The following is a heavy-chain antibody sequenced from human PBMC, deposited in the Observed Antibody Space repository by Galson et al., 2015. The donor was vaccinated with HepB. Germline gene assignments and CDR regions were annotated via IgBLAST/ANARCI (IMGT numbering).Heavy chain of an antibody. CDR2: ISYDGSNK. CDR3: ARGHGEGSSSYYYYGMDV. V-gene: IGHV3-30-3*01. J-gene: IGHJ6*02. CDR1: GFTFSSYA. D-gene: IGHD6-6*01. Sequence: SLRLSCAASGFTFSSYAMHWVRQAPGKGLEWVAVISYDGSNKYYADSVKGRFTISRDNSKNTLYLQMNSLRAEDTAVYYCARGHGEGSSSYYYYGMDVWGQGTTVTVSS.